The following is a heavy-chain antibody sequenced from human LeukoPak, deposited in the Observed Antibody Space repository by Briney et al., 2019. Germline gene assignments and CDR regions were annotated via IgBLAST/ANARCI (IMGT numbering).Heavy chain of an antibody. V-gene: IGHV1-69*05. D-gene: IGHD5-12*01. CDR3: ARGSYVSGGFYHYYYYMDV. J-gene: IGHJ6*03. CDR2: IVPMFGAK. CDR1: RDTFSRYA. Sequence: SVKVSCKTSRDTFSRYAITWVRQAPGQGLERLGGIVPMFGAKKYAEKFQGRVTITTDKFTNTAYLELSSLRTEDTAVYYCARGSYVSGGFYHYYYYMDVWGKGTTVTVSS.